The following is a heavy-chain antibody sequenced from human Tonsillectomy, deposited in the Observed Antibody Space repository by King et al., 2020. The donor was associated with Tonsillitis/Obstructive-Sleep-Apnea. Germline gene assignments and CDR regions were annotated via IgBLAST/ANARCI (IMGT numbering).Heavy chain of an antibody. V-gene: IGHV5-10-1*01. CDR1: GYSFTSYW. D-gene: IGHD6-6*01. CDR2: IDPSDSYS. Sequence: QLVQSGAEVKKPGESLRISCKGSGYSFTSYWISWVRQMPGKGLEWMGRIDPSDSYSNYSPSFQGHVTISADKSISTAYMQWSSLKASDTAMYYCARLGTAARSGLNYDYMDVWGKGTTVTVSS. J-gene: IGHJ6*03. CDR3: ARLGTAARSGLNYDYMDV.